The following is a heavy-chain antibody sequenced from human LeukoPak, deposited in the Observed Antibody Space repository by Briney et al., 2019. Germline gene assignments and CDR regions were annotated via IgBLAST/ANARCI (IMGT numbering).Heavy chain of an antibody. V-gene: IGHV4-4*07. D-gene: IGHD6-13*01. CDR1: GGSISSYD. CDR2: IYTSGST. J-gene: IGHJ2*01. Sequence: SETLSLACTVSGGSISSYDWSWIRQPAGKGLEWIGRIYTSGSTNYNPSLKSRVTMSVDTSKNQFSLKLNSVTAADTAVYYCAGLSSTWYQDWYFDLWGRGTLVTVSS. CDR3: AGLSSTWYQDWYFDL.